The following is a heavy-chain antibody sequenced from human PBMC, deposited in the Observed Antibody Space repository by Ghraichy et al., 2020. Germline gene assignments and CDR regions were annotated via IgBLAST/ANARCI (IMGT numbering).Heavy chain of an antibody. V-gene: IGHV3-21*01. Sequence: GGSLRLSCAASGFTISSYSMNWVRQAPGKGLEWVSSISSSSSYIYYADSVKGRFTISRDNAKNSLYLQMNSLRAEDTAVYYCANLAYCGGDCYSIADYWGQGTLVTVSS. J-gene: IGHJ4*02. CDR1: GFTISSYS. CDR3: ANLAYCGGDCYSIADY. D-gene: IGHD2-21*02. CDR2: ISSSSSYI.